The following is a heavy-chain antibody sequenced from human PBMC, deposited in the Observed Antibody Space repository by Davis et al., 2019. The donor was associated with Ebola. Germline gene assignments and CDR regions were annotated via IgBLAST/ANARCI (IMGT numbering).Heavy chain of an antibody. CDR2: IKQDGSEK. V-gene: IGHV3-7*03. J-gene: IGHJ6*02. D-gene: IGHD1-26*01. CDR3: ARVREYGMDV. CDR1: GFTFRTYW. Sequence: GGSLRLSCVASGFTFRTYWMSWVRQAPGKGLEWVANIKQDGSEKYYVDSVKGRFTISRDNAKNSLYLQMNSLRAEDTALYYCARVREYGMDVWGQGTTVTVSS.